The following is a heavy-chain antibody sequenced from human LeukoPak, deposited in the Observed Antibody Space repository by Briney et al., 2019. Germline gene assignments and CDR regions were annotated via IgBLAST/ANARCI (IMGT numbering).Heavy chain of an antibody. CDR1: GYIFTDYY. D-gene: IGHD4-17*01. J-gene: IGHJ4*02. CDR3: VTDDYGHYWARL. Sequence: ASVKVSCKSSGYIFTDYYMHWVQQAPGKGLEYMGRVDPQTGETIYAEKFQGRVTITADTSTDTAYMELTGLKSEDTAVYFCVTDDYGHYWARLWGQGSLVTVSS. V-gene: IGHV1-69-2*01. CDR2: VDPQTGET.